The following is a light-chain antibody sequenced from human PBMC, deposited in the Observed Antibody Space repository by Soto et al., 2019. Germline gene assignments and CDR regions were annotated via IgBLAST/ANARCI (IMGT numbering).Light chain of an antibody. V-gene: IGKV3-15*01. CDR2: GTS. Sequence: EIVMTQSPATLSVSPGEGATLSCMASQSISSSYLAWYQHKPGQAPRLLIYGTSTRATGIPARFSGSGSGTEFSLSISSVQSEDFAVYYCQQYNNWPAITFGQGTRLEIK. CDR3: QQYNNWPAIT. J-gene: IGKJ5*01. CDR1: QSISSSY.